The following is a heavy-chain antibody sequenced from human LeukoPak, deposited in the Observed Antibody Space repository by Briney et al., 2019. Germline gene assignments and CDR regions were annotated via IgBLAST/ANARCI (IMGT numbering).Heavy chain of an antibody. CDR3: ARDRLGPSFSVSHFDL. D-gene: IGHD3-3*02. Sequence: PGGSLRLSCATSGFTFVDFGLSWVRRAPGKGLEWLCAINYNGAITDYADSVKGRFTISRDNAKYSLYLRMDSLRAEDTALYYCARDRLGPSFSVSHFDLWGQGTLVTASS. CDR2: INYNGAIT. CDR1: GFTFVDFG. V-gene: IGHV3-20*04. J-gene: IGHJ4*02.